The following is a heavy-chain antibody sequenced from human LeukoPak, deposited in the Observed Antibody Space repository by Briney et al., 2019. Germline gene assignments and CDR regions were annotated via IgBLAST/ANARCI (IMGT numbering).Heavy chain of an antibody. Sequence: GRSLRLSCAASGFTFSSFSMHWVSQAPGKGLEWVAVISYDGINKHYADSVKLRITISRDTSKNTLYLQMNSLRAEDTAMYYCVRDRCSSCHYFDCWGQRTMAADSS. V-gene: IGHV3-30-3*01. J-gene: IGHJ4*02. CDR2: ISYDGINK. CDR1: GFTFSSFS. CDR3: VRDRCSSCHYFDC. D-gene: IGHD6-13*01.